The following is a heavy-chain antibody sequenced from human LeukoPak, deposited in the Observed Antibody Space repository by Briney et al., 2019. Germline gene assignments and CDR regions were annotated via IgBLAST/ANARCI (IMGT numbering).Heavy chain of an antibody. Sequence: GGSLRLSCAASGFTFSSYGMHWVRQAPGKGLEWVAFIRYDGSNKYYADSVKGQFTISRDNSKNTLYLQMNSLRAEDTAVYYCAKEGGENDIVLMVYAIEYWGQGTLVTVSS. D-gene: IGHD2-8*01. V-gene: IGHV3-30*02. CDR3: AKEGGENDIVLMVYAIEY. J-gene: IGHJ4*02. CDR2: IRYDGSNK. CDR1: GFTFSSYG.